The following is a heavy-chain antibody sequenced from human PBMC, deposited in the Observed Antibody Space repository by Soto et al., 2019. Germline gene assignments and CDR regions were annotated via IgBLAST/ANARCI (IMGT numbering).Heavy chain of an antibody. D-gene: IGHD1-20*01. CDR2: IYYSGST. Sequence: QVQLQESGPGLVKPSQTLSLTCTVSGGSISSGDDFWTWIRQPPGKGLEWIGYIYYSGSTYYNPSLKSRLTMSVDTSTSQFSLKLSSVTAADTAVDYCAIDRAKWKDYYYYGMDVWGQGTTVTVSS. V-gene: IGHV4-30-4*01. CDR3: AIDRAKWKDYYYYGMDV. J-gene: IGHJ6*02. CDR1: GGSISSGDDF.